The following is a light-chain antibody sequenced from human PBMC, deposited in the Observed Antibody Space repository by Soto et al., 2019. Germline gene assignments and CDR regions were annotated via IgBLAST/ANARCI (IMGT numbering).Light chain of an antibody. CDR1: QGISSY. J-gene: IGKJ2*01. V-gene: IGKV1-9*01. CDR3: QQLSSYHHS. Sequence: DIQLTQSPSFLSASVGDRVTITCRASQGISSYLAWYQQKPGKAPNLLIYDASTLQSGFPSRFSGSGSGTEFTLTISSLQPEDFATYHCQQLSSYHHSFGQGTKLEIK. CDR2: DAS.